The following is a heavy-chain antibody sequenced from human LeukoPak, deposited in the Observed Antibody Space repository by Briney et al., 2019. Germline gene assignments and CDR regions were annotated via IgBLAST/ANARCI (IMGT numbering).Heavy chain of an antibody. CDR1: GFTFSSYE. Sequence: GGSLRLSCAASGFTFSSYEMNWVRQAPGKGLEWVSYISSSGSTIYYADSVKGRFTISRDNAKNSLYLQMSSLRAEDTAVYYCARGVGDYGYYFDYWGQGTLVTVSS. CDR3: ARGVGDYGYYFDY. CDR2: ISSSGSTI. D-gene: IGHD4-17*01. J-gene: IGHJ4*02. V-gene: IGHV3-48*03.